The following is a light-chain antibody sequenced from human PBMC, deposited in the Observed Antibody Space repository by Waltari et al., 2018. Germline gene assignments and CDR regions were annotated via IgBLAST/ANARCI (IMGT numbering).Light chain of an antibody. V-gene: IGKV1-13*02. Sequence: AIQLTQSPSSLSASVGDRVTITCRASQGINSALAWYQQKPGKAPKLLIYDASSLESGVPSRFSGSGYGTDFTLTISSLQPEDFATYYCQQSYTTAYTFGQGTKLEIK. CDR3: QQSYTTAYT. CDR2: DAS. CDR1: QGINSA. J-gene: IGKJ2*01.